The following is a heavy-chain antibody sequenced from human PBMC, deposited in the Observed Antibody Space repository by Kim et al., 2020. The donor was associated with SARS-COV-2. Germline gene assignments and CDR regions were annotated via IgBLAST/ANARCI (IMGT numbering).Heavy chain of an antibody. D-gene: IGHD6-13*01. Sequence: YPESVRRLLTISRDNTKNTLYLQMSSLRAEDTAIYYCAKAAAGVTTFDAWGQGTLVTVSS. CDR3: AKAAAGVTTFDA. J-gene: IGHJ4*02. V-gene: IGHV3-23*01.